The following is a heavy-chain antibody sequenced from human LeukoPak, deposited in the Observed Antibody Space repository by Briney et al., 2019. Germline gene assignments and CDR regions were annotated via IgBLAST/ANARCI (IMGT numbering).Heavy chain of an antibody. Sequence: SETLSLTCTVSGGSISSYYWSWIRQPPGKGLEWIGYIYYSGSTNYNPSLKSRVTISVDTSKNQFSLKLSSVTAADTAVYYCASLGGRTAFGYWGQGTLVTVSS. CDR2: IYYSGST. CDR1: GGSISSYY. V-gene: IGHV4-59*01. CDR3: ASLGGRTAFGY. D-gene: IGHD1-26*01. J-gene: IGHJ4*02.